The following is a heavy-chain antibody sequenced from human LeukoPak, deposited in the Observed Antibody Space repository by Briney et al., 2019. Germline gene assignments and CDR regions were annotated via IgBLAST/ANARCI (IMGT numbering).Heavy chain of an antibody. CDR1: GYSISRGFY. CDR3: AREERRYYDSSAPWFDP. Sequence: SETLSLTCAVSGYSISRGFYWVWIRQSPGKGLEWIASIYGGGTTYYNLALKNRLTISLDTSKNHFSVNLTSVTAADTAVYYCAREERRYYDSSAPWFDPWGQGTLVTVSS. CDR2: IYGGGTT. D-gene: IGHD3-22*01. J-gene: IGHJ5*02. V-gene: IGHV4-38-2*02.